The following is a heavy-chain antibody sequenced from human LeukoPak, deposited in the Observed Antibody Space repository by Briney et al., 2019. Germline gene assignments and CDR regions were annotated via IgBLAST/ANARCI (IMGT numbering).Heavy chain of an antibody. V-gene: IGHV4-39*07. J-gene: IGHJ1*01. D-gene: IGHD3-9*01. Sequence: SSETLSLTCTVSGGSISSSSYYWGWIRQPPGKGLEWIGSIYYSGSTYYNPSLKSRVTISVDTSKNQFSQKLSSVTAADTAVYYCARGPMGNILTGYGAEYFQHWGQGTLVTVSS. CDR2: IYYSGST. CDR3: ARGPMGNILTGYGAEYFQH. CDR1: GGSISSSSYY.